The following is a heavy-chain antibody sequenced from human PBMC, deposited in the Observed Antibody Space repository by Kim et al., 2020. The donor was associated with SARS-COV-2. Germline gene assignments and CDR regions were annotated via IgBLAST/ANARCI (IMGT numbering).Heavy chain of an antibody. V-gene: IGHV1-8*01. D-gene: IGHD3-10*01. CDR2: MNPNSGNT. CDR3: ARGIGNNPGEAY. CDR1: GYTFTSYD. J-gene: IGHJ4*02. Sequence: ASVKVSCKASGYTFTSYDINWVRQAAGRGLEWMGWMNPNSGNTGFAQKFQGRVTMTRNTSINTAYMDLSSLTSADTATYYCARGIGNNPGEAYWGQGTLVTVSS.